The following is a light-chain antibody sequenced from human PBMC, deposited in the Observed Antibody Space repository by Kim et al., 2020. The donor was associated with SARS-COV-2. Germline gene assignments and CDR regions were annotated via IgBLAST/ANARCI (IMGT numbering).Light chain of an antibody. CDR2: GAS. CDR1: QSVSSSY. V-gene: IGKV3-20*01. CDR3: QQYGSSPLT. J-gene: IGKJ4*01. Sequence: EIVLTQSPGTLSLSPGERATLSCRASQSVSSSYLAWYHQKPGRAPRLLIYGASSRATGIPDRFSGSGSGTDFTLTISRLEPEDFAVYYCQQYGSSPLTFGGGTKVDIK.